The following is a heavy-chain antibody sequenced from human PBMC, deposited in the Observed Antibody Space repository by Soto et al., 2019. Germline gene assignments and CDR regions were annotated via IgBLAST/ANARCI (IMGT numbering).Heavy chain of an antibody. J-gene: IGHJ4*02. CDR2: ISYTGSA. CDR3: ARHASGYSSLY. D-gene: IGHD6-13*01. V-gene: IGHV4-59*08. CDR1: GGSITSFY. Sequence: PSETLSLTCTVSGGSITSFYWDWIRQPPGKGLEWIGYISYTGSANYNPSLKSRVTMSADTSTNQFSLKLSSVTAADTAVYYCARHASGYSSLYWGQGTLVTVSS.